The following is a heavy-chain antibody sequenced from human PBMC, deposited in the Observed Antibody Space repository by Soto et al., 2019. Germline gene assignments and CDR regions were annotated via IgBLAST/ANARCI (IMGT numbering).Heavy chain of an antibody. CDR1: GFTFSSYA. CDR3: AKEEGGSHSTVPTWAPY. J-gene: IGHJ4*02. D-gene: IGHD4-17*01. CDR2: ISGSGGRT. Sequence: EVQLLESGGGLVQPGGSLRLSCAASGFTFSSYAMSWVRQAPGKGLEGVSGKGLEWVSGISGSGGRTYYADSVKGRLAIARDNSKNTLDLEMNSLRAEDTAVYYCAKEEGGSHSTVPTWAPYWGQGTLVTVSS. V-gene: IGHV3-23*01.